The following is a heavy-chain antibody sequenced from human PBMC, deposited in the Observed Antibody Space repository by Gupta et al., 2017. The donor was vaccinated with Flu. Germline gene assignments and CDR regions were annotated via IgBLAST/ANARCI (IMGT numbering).Heavy chain of an antibody. CDR3: TTLGVGYYASGRNKDV. Sequence: LGWVRQAPGKGLEWVAQIKGTNLGGATDYAAPIKGRFKISRDDSKATVYLQLNSLKIEDTGFYYCTTLGVGYYASGRNKDVGGQGTLVTVSS. CDR2: IKGTNLGGAT. V-gene: IGHV3-15*01. D-gene: IGHD3-10*01. J-gene: IGHJ4*02.